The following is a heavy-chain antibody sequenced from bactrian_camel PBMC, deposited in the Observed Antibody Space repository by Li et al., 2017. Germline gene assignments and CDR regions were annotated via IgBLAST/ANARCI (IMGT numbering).Heavy chain of an antibody. D-gene: IGHD3*01. CDR3: AAETAPCRHISMVRSAFY. Sequence: HVQLVESGGGSVQAGGSLRLSCAASGDNFSSACMGWFRQAPGKEGEGVAAIDSDEITSYTDAVKGRFTLSQDNANRTLYLHMTDLKPEDTAMYYCAAETAPCRHISMVRSAFYWVQGTQVTVS. J-gene: IGHJ4*01. CDR1: GDNFSSAC. CDR2: IDSDEIT. V-gene: IGHV3S53*01.